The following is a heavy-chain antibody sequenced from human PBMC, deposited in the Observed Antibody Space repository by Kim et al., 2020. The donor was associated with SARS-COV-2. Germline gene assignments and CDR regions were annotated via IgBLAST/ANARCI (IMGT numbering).Heavy chain of an antibody. D-gene: IGHD1-26*01. CDR2: ISSDGSYK. V-gene: IGHV3-30*14. CDR1: GFTFSAYA. J-gene: IGHJ5*02. Sequence: GALRLSCAASGFTFSAYAMLWVRQAPGKGPEWVAVISSDGSYKFYADPVKGRFTISRDSSKNTLYLQMNSLRAEDTAVYYCARPGVVGPTYWFDPWGQGTLVTVSS. CDR3: ARPGVVGPTYWFDP.